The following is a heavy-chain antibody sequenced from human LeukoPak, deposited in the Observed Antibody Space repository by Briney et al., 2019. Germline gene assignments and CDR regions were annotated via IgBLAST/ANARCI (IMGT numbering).Heavy chain of an antibody. J-gene: IGHJ5*02. CDR3: AIDTSEGDYAWWFDP. CDR1: GYSFTSHY. Sequence: GASVKVSCKASGYSFTSHYMHCVREAPGPGLEWMGLINPRGTATRYAESFQGRLTLTRDLSTSTDYMELSSLRSDDTAVYFCAIDTSEGDYAWWFDPWGQGTLVTVAS. D-gene: IGHD3-16*01. CDR2: INPRGTAT. V-gene: IGHV1-46*01.